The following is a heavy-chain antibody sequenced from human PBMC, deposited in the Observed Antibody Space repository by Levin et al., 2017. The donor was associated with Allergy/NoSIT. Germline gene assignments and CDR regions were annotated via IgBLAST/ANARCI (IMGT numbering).Heavy chain of an antibody. CDR3: ARGLIRGYYDSSGYYFDS. Sequence: SETLSLTCGVSGFSISSGYHWGWIRQPPGKGLEWIGSIYHSGTTYYNPSLQSRVTISVDTSKNQFSLKLRSVTAADTAVYYCARGLIRGYYDSSGYYFDSWGQGTLVTVSS. D-gene: IGHD3-22*01. CDR1: GFSISSGYH. J-gene: IGHJ4*02. V-gene: IGHV4-38-2*01. CDR2: IYHSGTT.